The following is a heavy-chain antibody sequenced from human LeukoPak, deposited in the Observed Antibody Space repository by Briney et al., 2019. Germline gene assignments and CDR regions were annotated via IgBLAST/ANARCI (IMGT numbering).Heavy chain of an antibody. V-gene: IGHV4-34*01. CDR2: INHSGTI. CDR3: ARQAVETVGYFDY. J-gene: IGHJ4*02. Sequence: SETLSLTCAVYGGSFSGYYWSWIRQPPGKGLEWIGEINHSGTINYNPSLKSRVTISVDASKNQFSLKLSSVTAADTAVYYCARQAVETVGYFDYWGQGTLVTVSS. CDR1: GGSFSGYY. D-gene: IGHD4-11*01.